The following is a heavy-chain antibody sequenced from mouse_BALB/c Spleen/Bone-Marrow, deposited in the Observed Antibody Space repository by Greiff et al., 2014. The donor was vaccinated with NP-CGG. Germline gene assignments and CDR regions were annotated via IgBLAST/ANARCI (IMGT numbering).Heavy chain of an antibody. D-gene: IGHD2-3*01. J-gene: IGHJ1*01. V-gene: IGHV2-9*02. CDR3: ARVYLWYFDV. Sequence: QVQLKESGPGLVAPSQSLSITCTVSGFLLNSYGVHWVRQPPGKGLEWLGVIWAGGSTNYNSALMSRLSISKDNSKSQVFLKMNSLQTDDTAMYYCARVYLWYFDVWGAGTTVTVSS. CDR2: IWAGGST. CDR1: GFLLNSYG.